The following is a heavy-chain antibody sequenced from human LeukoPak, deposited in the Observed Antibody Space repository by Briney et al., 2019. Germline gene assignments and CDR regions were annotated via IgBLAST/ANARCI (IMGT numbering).Heavy chain of an antibody. J-gene: IGHJ5*02. V-gene: IGHV4-30-4*01. Sequence: PSQTLSLTCTVSGGSISSGDYYWSWIRQPPGKGLERIGYIYYSGSTYYNPSLKSRVTISVDTSKNQFSLKLSSVTAADAAVYYCARGDYYDSSGPDPWGQGTLVTVSS. D-gene: IGHD3-22*01. CDR1: GGSISSGDYY. CDR2: IYYSGST. CDR3: ARGDYYDSSGPDP.